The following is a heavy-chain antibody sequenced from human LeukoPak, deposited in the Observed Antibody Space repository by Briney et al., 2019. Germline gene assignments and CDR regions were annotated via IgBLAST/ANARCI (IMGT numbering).Heavy chain of an antibody. CDR2: TYYRSTWYN. D-gene: IGHD1-1*01. CDR1: GDSVSSNSVT. J-gene: IGHJ5*02. Sequence: SQTLSLTCAISGDSVSSNSVTWNWIRQSPSRGLEWLGRTYYRSTWYNDYAVSVRGRITVNPDTSKNQFSLHLDSVTPEDTAVYYCARRLTRYDCFDPWGQGILVTVSS. V-gene: IGHV6-1*01. CDR3: ARRLTRYDCFDP.